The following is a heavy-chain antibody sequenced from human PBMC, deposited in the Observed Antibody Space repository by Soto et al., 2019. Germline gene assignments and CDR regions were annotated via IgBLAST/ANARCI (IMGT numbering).Heavy chain of an antibody. J-gene: IGHJ4*02. CDR2: MFYGVST. CDR1: GSSINSSGYY. V-gene: IGHV4-39*01. CDR3: ARLPSRHLVDY. Sequence: SETLSLTCTVSGSSINSSGYYWGWIRQPPGKGLEWIGSMFYGVSTYYNPSLKSRVTVSVDTSKNQFSLNLRSVTAADTAVYYCARLPSRHLVDYLCQGTLVTVSS. D-gene: IGHD3-3*02.